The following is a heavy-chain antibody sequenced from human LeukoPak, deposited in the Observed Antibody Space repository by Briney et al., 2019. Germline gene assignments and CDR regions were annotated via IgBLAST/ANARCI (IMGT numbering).Heavy chain of an antibody. CDR3: ARSTVVMLQWFDP. CDR2: IYYSGST. CDR1: GGTISTYY. D-gene: IGHD4-23*01. Sequence: SETLSLTCTVSGGTISTYYWSWIRQPPGKGLEWIGYIYYSGSTNYNPSLKSRVTISVDTSKNQFSLKLSSVTAADTAVYYCARSTVVMLQWFDPWGQGTLVTVSS. V-gene: IGHV4-59*01. J-gene: IGHJ5*02.